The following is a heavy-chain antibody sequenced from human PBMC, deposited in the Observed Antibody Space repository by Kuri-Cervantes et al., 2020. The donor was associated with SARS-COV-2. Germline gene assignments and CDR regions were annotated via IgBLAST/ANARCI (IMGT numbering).Heavy chain of an antibody. V-gene: IGHV4-59*01. D-gene: IGHD3-10*01. CDR1: GGSFSDNH. CDR3: ARVRGSIASVGEEWFDP. Sequence: SETLSLTCAVYGGSFSDNHWTWIRQPPGKGLGWIAYIHHSGYTNYNPSLKSRVTISTDTSKNQFSLKLSSVTAADTAVYYCARVRGSIASVGEEWFDPWGQGTLVTVSS. J-gene: IGHJ5*02. CDR2: IHHSGYT.